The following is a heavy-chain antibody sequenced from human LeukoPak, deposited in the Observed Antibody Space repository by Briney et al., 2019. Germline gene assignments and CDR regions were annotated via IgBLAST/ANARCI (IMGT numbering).Heavy chain of an antibody. CDR2: VSAGGGST. V-gene: IGHV3-23*01. CDR1: GFTFSSYA. CDR3: AKGGGLFVGYFEY. D-gene: IGHD3-16*02. J-gene: IGHJ4*02. Sequence: GGSLRLSCAASGFTFSSYAMSWVRQAPGKGLEWVSLVSAGGGSTYYAGSVKGRFTISRDNSKNTLYLQMNSLRAEDTAIYYCAKGGGLFVGYFEYWGQGTLVTVSS.